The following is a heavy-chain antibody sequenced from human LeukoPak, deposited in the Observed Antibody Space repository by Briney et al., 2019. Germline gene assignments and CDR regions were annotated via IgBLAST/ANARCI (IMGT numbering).Heavy chain of an antibody. Sequence: GASVKVSCKASGGTFSSYAISWVRQAPGQGLEWIGRIIPILGIANYAQKFQGRVTITADKSTSTAYMELSSLRSEDTAVYYCARGSSLAATPVYRGQGTLVTVSS. J-gene: IGHJ4*02. CDR2: IIPILGIA. V-gene: IGHV1-69*04. D-gene: IGHD2-15*01. CDR3: ARGSSLAATPVY. CDR1: GGTFSSYA.